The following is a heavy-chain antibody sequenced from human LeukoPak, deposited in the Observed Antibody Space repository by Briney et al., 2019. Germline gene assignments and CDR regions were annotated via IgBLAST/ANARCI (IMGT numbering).Heavy chain of an antibody. D-gene: IGHD2-21*02. V-gene: IGHV3-23*01. CDR1: GFTFSSYA. CDR3: TSWGDTTAEYFQR. CDR2: ISGSGGST. J-gene: IGHJ1*01. Sequence: PGGSLRLSCAASGFTFSSYAMSWVRQAPGKGLEWVSAISGSGGSTYYADSVKGRFTISRDNAQNSTYLQMNSLRVEDTAVYYCTSWGDTTAEYFQRWGQGTLVTVSS.